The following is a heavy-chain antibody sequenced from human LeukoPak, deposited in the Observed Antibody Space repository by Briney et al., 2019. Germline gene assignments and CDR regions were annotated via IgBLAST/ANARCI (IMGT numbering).Heavy chain of an antibody. V-gene: IGHV4-39*01. J-gene: IGHJ5*02. Sequence: SETLSLTCTVSGGSISSSSYYWGWIRQPPGKGLEWIGSIYYSGSTYYNPSLKSRVTLSVDTSKNQFSLKLSSVTAADTAVYYCARHPITMVRGVITNWFDPWGQGTLVTVSS. CDR2: IYYSGST. CDR3: ARHPITMVRGVITNWFDP. D-gene: IGHD3-10*01. CDR1: GGSISSSSYY.